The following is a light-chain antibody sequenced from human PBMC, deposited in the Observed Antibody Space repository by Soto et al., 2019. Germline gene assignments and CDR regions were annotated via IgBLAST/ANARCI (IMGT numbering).Light chain of an antibody. CDR1: QSVSSSY. V-gene: IGKV3D-7*01. CDR2: GAS. CDR3: HQRQSWPRT. Sequence: EIVMTQSPATLSLSPGERATLSCRASQSVSSSYLSWYQQKPGQAPRLLIYGASIRATGIPARFSGSGSGTDFTLTISDVQPEDFALYYCHQRQSWPRTFGQGTKVDIK. J-gene: IGKJ1*01.